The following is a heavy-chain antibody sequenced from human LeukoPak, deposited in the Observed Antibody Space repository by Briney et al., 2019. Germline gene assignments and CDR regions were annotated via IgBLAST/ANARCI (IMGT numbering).Heavy chain of an antibody. Sequence: GGSLRLSCAASGSTFVNYGMHWVRQAPGKGLEWVAFIRYDGTSKYYVDSVKGRFTISRDNSKNTLYLQMNSLRAEDTAVYYCARAVAGKWFDPWGQGTLVTVSS. J-gene: IGHJ5*02. D-gene: IGHD6-19*01. CDR3: ARAVAGKWFDP. CDR1: GSTFVNYG. V-gene: IGHV3-30*02. CDR2: IRYDGTSK.